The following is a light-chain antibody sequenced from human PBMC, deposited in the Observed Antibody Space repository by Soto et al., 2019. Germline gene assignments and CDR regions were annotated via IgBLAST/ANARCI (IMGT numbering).Light chain of an antibody. CDR1: QTVFHSSYNKDF. J-gene: IGKJ2*01. Sequence: DIVMTQSPVSLSVSLGERATINCKSSQTVFHSSYNKDFLAWYQQKPGQPPKLLFYWASTRESGVPARFSGGGSGTDFSLTISSLQAEDVAVYYCQQYYSSLTFGRGTKLEIK. CDR2: WAS. V-gene: IGKV4-1*01. CDR3: QQYYSSLT.